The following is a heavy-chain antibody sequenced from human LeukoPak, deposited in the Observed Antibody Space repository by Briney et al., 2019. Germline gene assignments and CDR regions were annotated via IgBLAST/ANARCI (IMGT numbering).Heavy chain of an antibody. J-gene: IGHJ6*03. V-gene: IGHV4-39*07. CDR3: AREGYYYDSSGYYPAYYYYMDV. CDR2: IYYSGST. Sequence: SETLSLTCIVSGGSISSSSYYWGWIRQPPGKGLEWIGSIYYSGSTYYNPSLKSRVTISVDTSKNQFSLKLSSVTAADTAVYYCAREGYYYDSSGYYPAYYYYMDVWGKGTTVTVSS. D-gene: IGHD3-22*01. CDR1: GGSISSSSYY.